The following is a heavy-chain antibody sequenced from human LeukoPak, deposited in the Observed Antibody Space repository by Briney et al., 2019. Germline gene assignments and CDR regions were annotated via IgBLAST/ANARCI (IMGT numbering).Heavy chain of an antibody. CDR1: GGSISSYY. V-gene: IGHV4-4*07. Sequence: SETLSLTCTVSGGSISSYYWSWIRQPAGKGLEWIGRIYTSGSTYYNPSLKSRVTISMDTSKNQVSLKLSSVTAADTAVYYCARLMVRGVIISHDWGQGTLVTVSS. J-gene: IGHJ4*02. CDR3: ARLMVRGVIISHD. D-gene: IGHD3-10*01. CDR2: IYTSGST.